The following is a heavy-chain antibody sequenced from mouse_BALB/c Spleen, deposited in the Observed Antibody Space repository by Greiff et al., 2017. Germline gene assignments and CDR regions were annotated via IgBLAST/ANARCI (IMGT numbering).Heavy chain of an antibody. D-gene: IGHD3-1*01. CDR3: ARRATGFDY. CDR2: IYPGSGNT. J-gene: IGHJ2*01. CDR1: GYAFTNYW. V-gene: IGHV1-63*01. Sequence: VQLQQSGAELVRPGTSVKISCKASGYAFTNYWLGWVKQRPGHGLEWIGDIYPGSGNTYYNEKFKGKATLTADKSSSTAYMQLSSLTSEDSADYFCARRATGFDYWGQGTTLTVSS.